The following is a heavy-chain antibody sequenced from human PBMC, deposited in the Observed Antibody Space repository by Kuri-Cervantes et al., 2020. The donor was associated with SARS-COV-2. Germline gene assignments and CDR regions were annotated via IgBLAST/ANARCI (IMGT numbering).Heavy chain of an antibody. J-gene: IGHJ6*03. Sequence: GESLKISCAASGFTFSSYAMSWVRQAPGKGLEWVSGISGNGGATHYADSVKGRFTLSRDNSKNTLYLQMNSLRAEDTAVYFCAKDGWLLAPYYYYYMDVWGKGTTVTVSS. D-gene: IGHD3-22*01. CDR2: ISGNGGAT. V-gene: IGHV3-23*01. CDR1: GFTFSSYA. CDR3: AKDGWLLAPYYYYYMDV.